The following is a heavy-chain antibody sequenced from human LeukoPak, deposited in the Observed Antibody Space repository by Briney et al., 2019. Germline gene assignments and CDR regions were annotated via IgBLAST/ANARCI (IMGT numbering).Heavy chain of an antibody. CDR2: ISHTGGP. CDR3: ARGLRFGGFWAHFDY. CDR1: GFAVNTKD. D-gene: IGHD3-16*01. Sequence: PGGSLRLSCAASGFAVNTKDMSWVRQAPGKGLEWVSLISHTGGPYYADSVKGRFTISRDESKDTLSLQMNSLRAEDTAVYYCARGLRFGGFWAHFDYWGLGTLVTVSS. J-gene: IGHJ4*02. V-gene: IGHV3-66*01.